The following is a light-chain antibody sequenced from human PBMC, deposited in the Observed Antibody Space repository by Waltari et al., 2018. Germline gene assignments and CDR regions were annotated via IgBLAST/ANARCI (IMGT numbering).Light chain of an antibody. J-gene: IGKJ2*01. Sequence: EVVMTQSPATLSVSLGERATLSCRASQTVTFALAWYQQKPGQAPRLLLFGASTRATGIPARFSGGGSGTEFTLSISSLQSEDSAVYYCLEYNNWPMFTFGQGTKLEIK. V-gene: IGKV3-15*01. CDR3: LEYNNWPMFT. CDR1: QTVTFA. CDR2: GAS.